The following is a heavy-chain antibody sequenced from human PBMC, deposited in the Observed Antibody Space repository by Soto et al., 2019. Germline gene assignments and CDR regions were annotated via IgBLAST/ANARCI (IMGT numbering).Heavy chain of an antibody. D-gene: IGHD3-16*02. V-gene: IGHV5-10-1*01. CDR3: ARRLQLPNGVFDYYGMDV. J-gene: IGHJ6*02. CDR1: GYSFTSYW. CDR2: IDPSDSYT. Sequence: GEPLKISCKGSGYSFTSYWISWVRQMPGKGLEWMGRIDPSDSYTNYSPSFQGNVTISADKSISTAYLQWSSLKASDTAMYYCARRLQLPNGVFDYYGMDVSGQYTTVT.